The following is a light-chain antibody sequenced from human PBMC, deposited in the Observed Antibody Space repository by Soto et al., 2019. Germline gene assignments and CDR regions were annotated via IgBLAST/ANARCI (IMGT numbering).Light chain of an antibody. CDR3: SSYTSRSTRV. CDR1: SSDVGGYNY. CDR2: DVS. J-gene: IGLJ2*01. V-gene: IGLV2-14*01. Sequence: QSALTQPASVSGSPGQSITISCTGTSSDVGGYNYVSWYQQHPGKAPTLMIYDVSNRPSGVSNRFSGSKSGNTASLTISGLQAEDEADYYCSSYTSRSTRVFCGGTKLTVL.